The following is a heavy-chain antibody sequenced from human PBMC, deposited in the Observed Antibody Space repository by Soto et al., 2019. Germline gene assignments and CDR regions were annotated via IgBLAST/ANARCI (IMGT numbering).Heavy chain of an antibody. CDR1: VTRHA. Sequence: PGGSLRLSCGASVTRHAMHWVRQAPGKGLEWVAVISYDGSKTHYAESLKGRFTISRDNSKNTLYLQMNSLRAEDTAVYYCAKGQWFDAFDIWGQGTMVTVSS. CDR3: AKGQWFDAFDI. CDR2: ISYDGSKT. V-gene: IGHV3-30*18. J-gene: IGHJ3*02. D-gene: IGHD3-22*01.